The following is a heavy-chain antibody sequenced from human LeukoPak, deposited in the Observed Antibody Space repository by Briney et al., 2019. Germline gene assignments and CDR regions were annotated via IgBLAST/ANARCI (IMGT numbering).Heavy chain of an antibody. CDR2: IWYDGSNK. CDR3: ARAHGRYYYGMDV. CDR1: GFTFSSYG. Sequence: GGSLRLSCAASGFTFSSYGMHWVRQAPGKGLERVAVIWYDGSNKYYADSVKGRFTISRDNSKNTLYLQMNSLRAEDTAVYYCARAHGRYYYGMDVWGQGTTVTVSS. V-gene: IGHV3-33*08. J-gene: IGHJ6*02.